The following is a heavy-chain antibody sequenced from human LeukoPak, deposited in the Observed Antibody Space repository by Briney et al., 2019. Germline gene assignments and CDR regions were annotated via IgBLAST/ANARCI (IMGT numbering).Heavy chain of an antibody. J-gene: IGHJ4*02. CDR2: ISSSGSAI. V-gene: IGHV3-48*03. Sequence: GGSLRLSCAASGFTFSSYEMNWVRQAPGKGLEWVSYISSSGSAIYYADSVKGRFTISRDNAKNSLYLQMNSLRAEDTAVYYCARASTSFDYWGQGTLVTVSS. CDR1: GFTFSSYE. D-gene: IGHD2/OR15-2a*01. CDR3: ARASTSFDY.